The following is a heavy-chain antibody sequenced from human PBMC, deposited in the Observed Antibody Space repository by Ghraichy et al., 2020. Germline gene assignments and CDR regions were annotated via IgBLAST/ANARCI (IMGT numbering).Heavy chain of an antibody. CDR2: INPNTGGT. J-gene: IGHJ6*02. V-gene: IGHV1-2*04. D-gene: IGHD4-11*01. CDR1: GYTFTDYY. CDR3: ARSLTTVTSYFYYNMDV. Sequence: ASVKVSCKASGYTFTDYYIHWVRQAPGQGLEWMGWINPNTGGTNYAQKFQGWVTMTRDTSITTAYIEVRRLMSDDTAMYYCARSLTTVTSYFYYNMDVWGQGTTVTGSS.